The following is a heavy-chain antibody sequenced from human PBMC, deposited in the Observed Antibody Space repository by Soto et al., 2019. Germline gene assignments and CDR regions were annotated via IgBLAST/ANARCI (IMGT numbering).Heavy chain of an antibody. CDR3: ARDMVRGLYPEYFQH. CDR1: GFTVSSNY. CDR2: IYAGGST. J-gene: IGHJ1*01. V-gene: IGHV3-66*01. Sequence: EAQLVESGGGLVQPGGSLRLSCAASGFTVSSNYMSWVRQAPGKGLEWVSVIYAGGSTYYADSVKGRFTISRDNSKNTLYLQMNSLRAEDTAVYYCARDMVRGLYPEYFQHWGQGTLVTVSS. D-gene: IGHD3-10*01.